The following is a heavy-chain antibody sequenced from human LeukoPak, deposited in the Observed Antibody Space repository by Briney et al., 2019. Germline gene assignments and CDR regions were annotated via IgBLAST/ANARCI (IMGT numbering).Heavy chain of an antibody. J-gene: IGHJ4*02. CDR3: ARGYYDSSGYHYFDY. CDR1: GGSISSYY. CDR2: SYYSGST. Sequence: SETLSLTCPVSGGSISSYYWSWIRQPPGKGLEWIAYSYYSGSTNYNPSFKSRVTISVDTSKNQFSLKLSSVTAADTAVYYCARGYYDSSGYHYFDYWGQGTLVTVSS. V-gene: IGHV4-59*01. D-gene: IGHD3-22*01.